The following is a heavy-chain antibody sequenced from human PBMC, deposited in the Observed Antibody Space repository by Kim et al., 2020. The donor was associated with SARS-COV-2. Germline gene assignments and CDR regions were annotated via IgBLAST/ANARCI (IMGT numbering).Heavy chain of an antibody. V-gene: IGHV3-30*04. D-gene: IGHD6-19*01. J-gene: IGHJ6*01. Sequence: GGSLRLSCAASGFTFSSYAMHWVRQAPGKGLEWVAVISYDGSNKYYADSVKGRFTISRDNSKNTLYLQMNSLSAEDTAVYYCARDLKIAVAAKWHYYYG. CDR2: ISYDGSNK. CDR1: GFTFSSYA. CDR3: ARDLKIAVAAKWHYYYG.